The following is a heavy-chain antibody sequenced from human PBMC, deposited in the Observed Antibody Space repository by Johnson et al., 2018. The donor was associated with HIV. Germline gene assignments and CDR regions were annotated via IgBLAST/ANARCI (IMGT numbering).Heavy chain of an antibody. Sequence: QVQLLESGGGVVQPGGYLRLSCAASGFTFSNYGMHWVRQAPGKGLKWVAFIRYDGNNKYYADSVKGRFTISRDNSKNTLYLQMNSLRAEDTAVYYCARDIAPGDYYGDYHNAFDIWGQGTMVTVSS. V-gene: IGHV3-30*02. CDR3: ARDIAPGDYYGDYHNAFDI. CDR1: GFTFSNYG. D-gene: IGHD4-17*01. CDR2: IRYDGNNK. J-gene: IGHJ3*02.